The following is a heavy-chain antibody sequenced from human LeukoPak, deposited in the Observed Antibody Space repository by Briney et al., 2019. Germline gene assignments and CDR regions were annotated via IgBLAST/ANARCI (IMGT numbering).Heavy chain of an antibody. CDR1: GGSISSGGYY. J-gene: IGHJ4*02. V-gene: IGHV4-31*03. CDR3: ARAQTYYYDSSGPFQLDY. Sequence: SQTLSLTCTVSGGSISSGGYYWSWIRQHPGKGLEWIGYIYYSGSTYYNPSLKSRVTISVDTSKNQFSLKLCSVTAADTAVYYCARAQTYYYDSSGPFQLDYWGQGTLVTVSS. D-gene: IGHD3-22*01. CDR2: IYYSGST.